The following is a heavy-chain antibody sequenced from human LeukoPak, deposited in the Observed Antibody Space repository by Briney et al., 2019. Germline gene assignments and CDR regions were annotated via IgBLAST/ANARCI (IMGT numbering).Heavy chain of an antibody. CDR3: ARRNAFDI. V-gene: IGHV1-8*03. CDR1: GYTFTGYY. Sequence: ASVKVSCKASGYTFTGYYIHWVRQAPGQGLEWMGWMNPNSGNTGYAQKFQGRVTITRNTSISTAYMELSSLRSEDTAVYYCARRNAFDIWGQGTMVTVSS. CDR2: MNPNSGNT. J-gene: IGHJ3*02.